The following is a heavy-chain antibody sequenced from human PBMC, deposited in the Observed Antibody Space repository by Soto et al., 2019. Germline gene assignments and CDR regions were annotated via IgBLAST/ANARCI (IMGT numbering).Heavy chain of an antibody. CDR2: INHSGST. CDR1: GGSFSGYY. D-gene: IGHD4-4*01. J-gene: IGHJ4*02. V-gene: IGHV4-34*01. CDR3: ARGRRGATVTTSGYFDY. Sequence: SATLSITCAVYGGSFSGYYWSWIRQPPGKGLEWIGEINHSGSTNYNPSLKSRVTISVDTSKNQFSLKLSSVTAADTAVYYCARGRRGATVTTSGYFDYWGQGTLVTVS.